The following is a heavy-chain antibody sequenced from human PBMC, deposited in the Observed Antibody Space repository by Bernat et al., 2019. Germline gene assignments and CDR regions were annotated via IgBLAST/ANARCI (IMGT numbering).Heavy chain of an antibody. Sequence: EVQLLESGGGLVQPGGSLRLSCAASGFTFSSYAMSWVRQAPGKGLEWVSAISGSGGSTYYADSVKGRFTISRDNSKNTLYLQMNSLRAEDTAVYYCAKRTLGYSGYDFAPHFDYWGQGTLVTVSS. D-gene: IGHD5-12*01. V-gene: IGHV3-23*01. CDR2: ISGSGGST. CDR1: GFTFSSYA. CDR3: AKRTLGYSGYDFAPHFDY. J-gene: IGHJ4*02.